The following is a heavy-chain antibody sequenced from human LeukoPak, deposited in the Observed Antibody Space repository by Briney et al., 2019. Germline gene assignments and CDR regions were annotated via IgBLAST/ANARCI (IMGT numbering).Heavy chain of an antibody. Sequence: SETLSLTCTVSGGSIGSYYWSWIRQPAGKGLEWIGRIHTSGSTNYNPSLKSRVTMSVDTSKNQFSLKLSSVTAADTAVYYCAREGQWLVRGYYYMDVWGKGTTVTVSS. CDR1: GGSIGSYY. CDR2: IHTSGST. D-gene: IGHD6-19*01. CDR3: AREGQWLVRGYYYMDV. J-gene: IGHJ6*03. V-gene: IGHV4-4*07.